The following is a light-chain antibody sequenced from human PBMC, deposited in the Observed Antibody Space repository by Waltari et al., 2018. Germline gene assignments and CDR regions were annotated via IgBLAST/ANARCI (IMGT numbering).Light chain of an antibody. J-gene: IGKJ1*01. CDR2: GAS. CDR3: QQYNNWPPWT. Sequence: ETILTQSPSTLSVSPGERATLSCRAGQTVSSNLAWYQQKPGQAPRLLIYGASTRAAGIPARFSGSGSGTQFTLTINSLQSEDFAVYYCQQYNNWPPWTFGQGTKVEIK. V-gene: IGKV3-15*01. CDR1: QTVSSN.